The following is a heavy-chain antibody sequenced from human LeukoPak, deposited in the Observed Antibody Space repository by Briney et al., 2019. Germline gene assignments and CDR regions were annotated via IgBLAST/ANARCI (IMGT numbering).Heavy chain of an antibody. CDR3: AIWTSGNY. J-gene: IGHJ4*02. D-gene: IGHD1-1*01. CDR1: QFTFNGSW. V-gene: IGHV3-7*01. Sequence: GGSLRLSCADSQFTFNGSWMNWVRQAPGKGLEWVANMDPTGSQKRYVDSVKGRLTISKDNPGASLYLDMHSLRAEDTAIYYCAIWTSGNYWGQGTLVTVSS. CDR2: MDPTGSQK.